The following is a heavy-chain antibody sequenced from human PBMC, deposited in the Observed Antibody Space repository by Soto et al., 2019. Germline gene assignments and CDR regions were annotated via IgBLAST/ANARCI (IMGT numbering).Heavy chain of an antibody. V-gene: IGHV3-30*18. D-gene: IGHD2-2*01. CDR3: AKLPARIVVVPAATDFDY. Sequence: QVQLVESGGGVVQPGRSLRLSCAASGFTFSSYGMHWVRQAPGKGLEWVAVISYDGSNKYYADSVKGRFTISRDNSKNTLYLQMNSLRAEDTAVYYCAKLPARIVVVPAATDFDYWGQGTLVTVSS. CDR1: GFTFSSYG. CDR2: ISYDGSNK. J-gene: IGHJ4*02.